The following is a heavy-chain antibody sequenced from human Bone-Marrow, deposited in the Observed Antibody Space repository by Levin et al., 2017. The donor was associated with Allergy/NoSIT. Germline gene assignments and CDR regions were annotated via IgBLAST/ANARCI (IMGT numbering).Heavy chain of an antibody. CDR2: IYYSGST. Sequence: TSETLSLTCTVSVGSISSGGYYWSWIRQLPGKGLEWIGNIYYSGSTSYNPSLKSRVTISIDSSKDQFSLNLSSVTAADTAVYYCASGGLTISTNWFGPWGQGTLVTVSS. J-gene: IGHJ5*02. CDR1: VGSISSGGYY. D-gene: IGHD3-3*01. V-gene: IGHV4-31*03. CDR3: ASGGLTISTNWFGP.